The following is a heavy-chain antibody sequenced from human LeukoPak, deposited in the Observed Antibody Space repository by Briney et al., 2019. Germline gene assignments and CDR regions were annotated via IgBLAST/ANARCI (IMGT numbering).Heavy chain of an antibody. CDR1: GGTFSSYA. Sequence: SVKVSCKASGGTFSSYAISWVRQAPGQGLEWMGGIIPIFGTANYAQKFQGRVTITADKSTSTAYMELSSLRSEDTAVYYCARGETVVTPGAFDIWGQGTMVTVSS. J-gene: IGHJ3*02. D-gene: IGHD4-23*01. CDR2: IIPIFGTA. CDR3: ARGETVVTPGAFDI. V-gene: IGHV1-69*06.